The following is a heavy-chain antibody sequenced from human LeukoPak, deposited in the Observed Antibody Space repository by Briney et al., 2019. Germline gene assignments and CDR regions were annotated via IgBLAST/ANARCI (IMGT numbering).Heavy chain of an antibody. CDR2: IIPIFGTA. CDR1: GGTFSSYA. D-gene: IGHD3-3*01. CDR3: ARASSGYDFWSGYYPPYYFDY. V-gene: IGHV1-69*05. Sequence: SVKVSCKASGGTFSSYATSWVRQAPGQGLEWMGGIIPIFGTANYAQKFQGRVTITTDESTSTAYMELSSLRSEDTAVYYCARASSGYDFWSGYYPPYYFDYWGQGTLVTVSS. J-gene: IGHJ4*02.